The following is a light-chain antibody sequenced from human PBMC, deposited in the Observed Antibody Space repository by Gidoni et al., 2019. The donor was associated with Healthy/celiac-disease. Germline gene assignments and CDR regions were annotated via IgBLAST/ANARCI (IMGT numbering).Light chain of an antibody. J-gene: IGKJ5*01. CDR2: DAS. V-gene: IGKV3-11*01. CDR1: QNVSSY. CDR3: QQRSNWHPIT. Sequence: VSTQSLATLSLSPGERATLSCRASQNVSSYLAWYQQKPGQAPRLLIYDASNRATGVPARSSGSGSGTDYSLTISSREHEDVAVYYCQQRSNWHPITFGQGTRLEIK.